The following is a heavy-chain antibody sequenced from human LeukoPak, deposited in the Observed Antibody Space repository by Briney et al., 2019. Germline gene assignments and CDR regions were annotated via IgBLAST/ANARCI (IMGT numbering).Heavy chain of an antibody. CDR3: ATQILLCHYY. V-gene: IGHV4-61*02. D-gene: IGHD3-10*01. J-gene: IGHJ4*02. CDR1: GGSISSGSYY. CDR2: IYTSGST. Sequence: SETLSLTCTVSGGSISSGSYYWSWIRQPAGKGLEWIGRIYTSGSTNYNPSLKSRVTISVDTSKNQFPLKLSSVTAADTAVYYCATQILLCHYYWGQGTLVTVSS.